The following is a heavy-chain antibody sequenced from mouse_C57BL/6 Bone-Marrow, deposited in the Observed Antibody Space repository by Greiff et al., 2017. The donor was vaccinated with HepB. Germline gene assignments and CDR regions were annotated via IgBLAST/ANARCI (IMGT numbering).Heavy chain of an antibody. CDR3: ARGGWLLRYFDV. Sequence: QVQLQQPGAELVKPGASVKLSCKASGSTFTSYWMHWVKQRPGQGLEWIGMIHPNSGSTNYNEKFKSKATLTVDKSSSTAYMQLSSLTSEDSAVYYCARGGWLLRYFDVWGTGTTVTVSS. CDR1: GSTFTSYW. CDR2: IHPNSGST. J-gene: IGHJ1*03. D-gene: IGHD2-3*01. V-gene: IGHV1-64*01.